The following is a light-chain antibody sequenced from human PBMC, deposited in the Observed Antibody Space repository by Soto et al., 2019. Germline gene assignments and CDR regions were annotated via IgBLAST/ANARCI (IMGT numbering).Light chain of an antibody. CDR3: QQYHNYIT. CDR1: HIISNS. J-gene: IGKJ4*01. V-gene: IGKV1-5*01. CDR2: DASN. Sequence: DIQVTQSPSTLSSSLGDRVTITCRTIHIISNSLAWYQQKPVRAPKLLIYDASNSMVGGLESRFSGSGSGTEFTLTISDLQPDDFATYYCQQYHNYITFGGGTRVEVK.